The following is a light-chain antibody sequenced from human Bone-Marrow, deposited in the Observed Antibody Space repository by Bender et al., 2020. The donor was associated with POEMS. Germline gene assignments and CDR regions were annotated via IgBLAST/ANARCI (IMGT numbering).Light chain of an antibody. CDR3: QSSDSSLTVV. J-gene: IGLJ2*01. V-gene: IGLV1-40*01. Sequence: QSVVTQPPSLSEAPRQRVTISCSGSSSNIGAGYDVHWYQQVPGTAPKVLIYGNTYRSSGVPDRFSGFKSGTSASLAITGLKAEDEADYYCQSSDSSLTVVFGGGTKLTVL. CDR2: GNT. CDR1: SSNIGAGYD.